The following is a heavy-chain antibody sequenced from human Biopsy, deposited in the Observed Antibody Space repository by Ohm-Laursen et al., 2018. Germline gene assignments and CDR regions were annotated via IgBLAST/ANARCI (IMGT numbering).Heavy chain of an antibody. V-gene: IGHV4-4*07. CDR3: ARWTPEYDSSRYYLDAFDI. D-gene: IGHD3-22*01. CDR1: GGSLSSYY. CDR2: IYSSGST. Sequence: PGTLSLTCTASGGSLSSYYWSWIRQPAGKGLEWIGRIYSSGSTNYNPSLKSRVTLSMDTSKRQFSLKLSFVTAADTAVYYCARWTPEYDSSRYYLDAFDIWGQGTKVTVSS. J-gene: IGHJ3*02.